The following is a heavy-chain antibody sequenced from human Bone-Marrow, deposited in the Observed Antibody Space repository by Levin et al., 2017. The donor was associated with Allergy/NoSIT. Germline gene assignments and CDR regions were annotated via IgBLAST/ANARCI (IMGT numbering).Heavy chain of an antibody. Sequence: RASVKVSCKASGYTFANYGMSWVRQAPGQGLEWMGWISAYSDNARYAEKFQGRVTMTTDTSTSTAHMEVRSLRSDDTAVYYCARVVRQGGAVPAAYWGQGTLVTVSS. CDR1: GYTFANYG. J-gene: IGHJ4*02. CDR3: ARVVRQGGAVPAAY. CDR2: ISAYSDNA. D-gene: IGHD2-21*01. V-gene: IGHV1-18*01.